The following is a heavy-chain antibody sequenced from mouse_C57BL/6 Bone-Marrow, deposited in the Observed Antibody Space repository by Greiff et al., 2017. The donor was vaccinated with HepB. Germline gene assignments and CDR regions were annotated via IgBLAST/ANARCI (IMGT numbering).Heavy chain of an antibody. D-gene: IGHD2-4*01. CDR2: IWSGGST. Sequence: QVQLKQSGPGLVQPSQSLSITCTVSGFSLTSYGVHWVRQSPGKGLEWLGVIWSGGSTDYNAAFMSRLSITKDNSKSQVFFKMNSLQADDTAIYYCAVSTMITTRGHYYAMDYWGQGTSVTVSS. V-gene: IGHV2-5*01. J-gene: IGHJ4*01. CDR1: GFSLTSYG. CDR3: AVSTMITTRGHYYAMDY.